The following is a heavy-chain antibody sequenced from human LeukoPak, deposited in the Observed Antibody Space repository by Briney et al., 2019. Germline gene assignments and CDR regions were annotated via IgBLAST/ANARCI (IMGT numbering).Heavy chain of an antibody. Sequence: ASVKVSCKASGYTFTSYYMHWVRQAPGQGLVWMGIINPSGGSTNYAQKFQGRVTMTRDTSTSTVYMELSSLRSEGTAVYYCARDRWPSYYDSSGPFDYWGQGTLVTVSS. D-gene: IGHD3-22*01. CDR1: GYTFTSYY. CDR2: INPSGGST. J-gene: IGHJ4*02. V-gene: IGHV1-46*01. CDR3: ARDRWPSYYDSSGPFDY.